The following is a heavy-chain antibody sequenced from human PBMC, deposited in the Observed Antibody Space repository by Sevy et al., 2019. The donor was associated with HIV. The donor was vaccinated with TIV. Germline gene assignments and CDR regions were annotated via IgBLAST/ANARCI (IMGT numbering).Heavy chain of an antibody. CDR3: ARRGPISGVGGEMF. CDR1: GYIFTDYY. J-gene: IGHJ4*02. CDR2: INPNSGGT. D-gene: IGHD1-20*01. V-gene: IGHV1-2*02. Sequence: ASVKVSCKASGYIFTDYYMHWVRQAPGQGLEWMGWINPNSGGTNFAQKFQGRVTMTRDTSITTAYMDLSSLTSDDSAIYYCARRGPISGVGGEMFWGQGTLVTVS.